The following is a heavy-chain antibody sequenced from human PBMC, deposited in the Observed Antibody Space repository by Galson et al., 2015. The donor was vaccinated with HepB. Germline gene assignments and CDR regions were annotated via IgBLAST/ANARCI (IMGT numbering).Heavy chain of an antibody. J-gene: IGHJ4*02. V-gene: IGHV3-23*01. CDR1: EFTFSSYA. CDR3: AKDDSGELQGVDY. CDR2: ISGSGGST. D-gene: IGHD4-23*01. Sequence: SLRLSCAASEFTFSSYAMSWVRQAPGKGLEWVSAISGSGGSTYYADSVKGRFTISRDNSKNTLYLQMNSLRAEDTAVYYCAKDDSGELQGVDYWGQGTLVTVSS.